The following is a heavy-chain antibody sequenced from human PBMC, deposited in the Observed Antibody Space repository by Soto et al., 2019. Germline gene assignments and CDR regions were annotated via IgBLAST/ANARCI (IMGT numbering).Heavy chain of an antibody. Sequence: QVQLQESGPGLVKPSETLSLTCTVSGASVRSGSYYWSWVRQPPGRGLEWIGYIYDTGTTNYNTSLKSRVTMSVDTSKNQFPLKLNSLTAADTAVYYCARVEDYGDYFDYWGQGTLVTVSS. J-gene: IGHJ4*02. V-gene: IGHV4-61*01. CDR1: GASVRSGSYY. CDR2: IYDTGTT. D-gene: IGHD4-17*01. CDR3: ARVEDYGDYFDY.